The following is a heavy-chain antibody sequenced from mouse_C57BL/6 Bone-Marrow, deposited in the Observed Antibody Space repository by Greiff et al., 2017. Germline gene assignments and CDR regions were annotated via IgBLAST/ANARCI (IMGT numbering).Heavy chain of an antibody. Sequence: EVKLMESEGGLVQPGSSMKLSCTASGFTFSDYYMAWVRQVPEKGLEWVANINYDGSSTYYLDSLKSRFIISRDNEKNILYLQMSSLKSEDTATYYCARDYYGIYFDVWGTGTTVTVSS. CDR2: INYDGSST. CDR3: ARDYYGIYFDV. V-gene: IGHV5-16*01. CDR1: GFTFSDYY. J-gene: IGHJ1*03. D-gene: IGHD1-1*01.